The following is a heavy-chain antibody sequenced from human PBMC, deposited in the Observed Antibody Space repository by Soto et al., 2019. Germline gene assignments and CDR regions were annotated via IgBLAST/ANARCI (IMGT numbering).Heavy chain of an antibody. CDR2: IDNSGST. J-gene: IGHJ4*02. CDR1: GGSISNYF. Sequence: SETLSLTCTVSGGSISNYFCNWIRQPAGKGLEWIGRIDNSGSTNYNPSLKSRITMSADTSRNQFSLKLNSVTAADTAVYYCARGGQDFWSGAFDYWGQGALVTVSS. V-gene: IGHV4-4*07. D-gene: IGHD3-3*01. CDR3: ARGGQDFWSGAFDY.